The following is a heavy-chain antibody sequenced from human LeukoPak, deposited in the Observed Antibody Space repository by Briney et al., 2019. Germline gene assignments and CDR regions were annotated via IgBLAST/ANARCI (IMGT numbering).Heavy chain of an antibody. D-gene: IGHD3-22*01. J-gene: IGHJ4*02. CDR2: MNPNSGNT. CDR3: ARETTYYYDSSGYYYYGY. CDR1: GYTFTSYD. Sequence: GASVKVSCKASGYTFTSYDINWVRQATGQGLEWMGWMNPNSGNTGYAQKFQGRVTMTRNTSISIAYMELSSLRSEDTAVYYCARETTYYYDSSGYYYYGYWGQGALVTVSS. V-gene: IGHV1-8*01.